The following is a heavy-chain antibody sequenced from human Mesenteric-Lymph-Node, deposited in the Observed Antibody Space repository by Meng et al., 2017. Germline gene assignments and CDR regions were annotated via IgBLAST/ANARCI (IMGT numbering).Heavy chain of an antibody. V-gene: IGHV3-23*01. D-gene: IGHD1-26*01. CDR2: ISGSGGST. Sequence: GESLKISCAGSGFTFSAYGMHWVRQAPGKGLEWVSAISGSGGSTYYADSVKGRFTISRDNSKNTLYLQMNSLRAEDTAVYYCAKVGAYWGQGNLVTGAS. CDR1: GFTFSAYG. CDR3: AKVGAY. J-gene: IGHJ4*02.